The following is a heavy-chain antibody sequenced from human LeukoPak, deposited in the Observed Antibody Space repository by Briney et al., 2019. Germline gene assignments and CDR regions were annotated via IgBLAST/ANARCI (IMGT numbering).Heavy chain of an antibody. CDR2: VNPNSGGT. CDR1: GYTFTGYY. V-gene: IGHV1-2*02. CDR3: AARGHYYDSSGYYASFDY. Sequence: ASVKVSCKASGYTFTGYYMHWVRQAPGQGLEWMGWVNPNSGGTNYAQKFQGRVTITRDMSTSTAYMELSSPRSEDTAVYYCAARGHYYDSSGYYASFDYWGQGTLVTVSS. J-gene: IGHJ4*02. D-gene: IGHD3-22*01.